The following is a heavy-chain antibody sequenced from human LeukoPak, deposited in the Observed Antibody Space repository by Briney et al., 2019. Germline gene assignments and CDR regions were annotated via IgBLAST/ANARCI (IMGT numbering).Heavy chain of an antibody. J-gene: IGHJ4*02. CDR1: GFTFSDYS. CDR2: ISSSGSTI. Sequence: GGSLRLSCAASGFTFSDYSMNWVLQAPGKGLEWVSYISSSGSTIDYADSVKGRFTISRDNAKNSLYLQMNGLRAEDTAVYYCARSIPAGNRRWGQGTLVTVSS. D-gene: IGHD2-2*01. CDR3: ARSIPAGNRR. V-gene: IGHV3-48*04.